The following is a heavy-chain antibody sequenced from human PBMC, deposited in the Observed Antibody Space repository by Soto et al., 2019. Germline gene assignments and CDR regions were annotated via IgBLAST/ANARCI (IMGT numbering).Heavy chain of an antibody. CDR2: IYPGDSDT. V-gene: IGHV5-51*01. Sequence: PGESLKISCKGSGYSFTSYWIGWVRQMPGKGLEWMGIIYPGDSDTRYSLSFQGQVTISADKSISTAYLQWSSLKASDTAMYYCARQPGGLDYYYYGMDVWGRVTTVTVSS. D-gene: IGHD2-8*02. J-gene: IGHJ6*02. CDR3: ARQPGGLDYYYYGMDV. CDR1: GYSFTSYW.